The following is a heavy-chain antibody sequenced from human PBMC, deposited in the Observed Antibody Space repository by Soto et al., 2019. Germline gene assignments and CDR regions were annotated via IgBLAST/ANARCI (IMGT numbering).Heavy chain of an antibody. J-gene: IGHJ6*03. CDR2: INHSGST. CDR1: GGSFSGYY. D-gene: IGHD2-2*01. Sequence: SETLSLTCAVYGGSFSGYYWSWIRQPPGKGLEWIGEINHSGSTNYNPSLKSRVTISVDTSKNQFSLKLSSVTAADTAVYYCARLPRFDCSSTSCYGEPKYNYYMDVWGKGNTVTVS. V-gene: IGHV4-34*01. CDR3: ARLPRFDCSSTSCYGEPKYNYYMDV.